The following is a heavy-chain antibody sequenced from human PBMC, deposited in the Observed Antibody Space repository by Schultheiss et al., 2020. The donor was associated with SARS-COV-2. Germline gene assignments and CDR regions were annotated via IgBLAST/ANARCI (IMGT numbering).Heavy chain of an antibody. CDR3: ARGLAVAGEYYYYGMDV. J-gene: IGHJ6*02. CDR2: ISGSGGST. Sequence: GGSLRLSCAASGFTFSSYAMSWVRQAPGKGLEWVSAISGSGGSTYYADSVKGRFTISRDNSKNTLYLQMNSLRAEDTAVYYCARGLAVAGEYYYYGMDVWGQGTTVTVSS. CDR1: GFTFSSYA. D-gene: IGHD6-19*01. V-gene: IGHV3-23*01.